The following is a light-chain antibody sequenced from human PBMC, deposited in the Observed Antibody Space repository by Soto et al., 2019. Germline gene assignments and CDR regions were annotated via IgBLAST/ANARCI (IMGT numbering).Light chain of an antibody. CDR1: SSNIGAGYD. V-gene: IGLV1-40*01. J-gene: IGLJ7*01. CDR3: QSYDSSLSGAAV. CDR2: GNS. Sequence: QSVLTQPPSVSGAPGQRVTISCTGSSSNIGAGYDVHWYQQLPGTAPKLLIYGNSNRPSGVPDRFSGSKSGTSASLAIAGLQAEDGADYYCQSYDSSLSGAAVFGGGTQLTVL.